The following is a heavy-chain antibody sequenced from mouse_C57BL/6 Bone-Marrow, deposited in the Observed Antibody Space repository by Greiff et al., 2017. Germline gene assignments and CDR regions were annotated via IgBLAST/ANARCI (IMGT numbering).Heavy chain of an antibody. CDR3: AKNPYYDGSSWAMDY. D-gene: IGHD1-1*01. J-gene: IGHJ4*01. CDR1: GFSLTSYG. V-gene: IGHV2-5*01. CDR2: IWRGGST. Sequence: VKLQESGPGLVQPSQSLSITCTVSGFSLTSYGVHWVRQSPGKGLEWLGVIWRGGSTDYNAAFMSRLSITKDNSKSQVFFKMNSLQADDTAIYYCAKNPYYDGSSWAMDYWGQGTSVTVSS.